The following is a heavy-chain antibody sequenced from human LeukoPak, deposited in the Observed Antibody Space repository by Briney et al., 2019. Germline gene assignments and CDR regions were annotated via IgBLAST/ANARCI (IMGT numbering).Heavy chain of an antibody. Sequence: GGSLRLSCAASGFTFRSYGMSWVRQAPGKGLEWVSGISGSGGNTYYADSVKGQFTISRDNSKNTLYLQMNSLRAEDTAVYYCAREPTPGIWGQGTMVTVSS. CDR1: GFTFRSYG. CDR2: ISGSGGNT. J-gene: IGHJ3*02. V-gene: IGHV3-23*01. CDR3: AREPTPGI.